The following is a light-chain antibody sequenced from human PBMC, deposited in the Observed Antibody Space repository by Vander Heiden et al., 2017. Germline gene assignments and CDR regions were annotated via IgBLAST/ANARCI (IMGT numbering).Light chain of an antibody. CDR1: TSNLGHDF. V-gene: IGLV1-47*01. J-gene: IGLJ3*02. Sequence: QSVLPQPPSASGTPGQRVTVACSVTTSNLGHDFVYWYQQLPGTAPKLIIFRNDQRPSGVPDLFSGSKSGTSASLAISGLRSEDEADYYCAAWDDSLRNWAFGGGTKLTVL. CDR3: AAWDDSLRNWA. CDR2: RND.